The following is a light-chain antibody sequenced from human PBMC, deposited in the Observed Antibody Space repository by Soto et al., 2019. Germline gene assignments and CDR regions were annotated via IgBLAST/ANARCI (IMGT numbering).Light chain of an antibody. CDR2: GAT. CDR3: QHYSSSPLSWT. Sequence: IVLTQSPGTLSLSPADRATLSCRASQSINIKYLAWYQQKPGQAPRLLIYGATSRAAGIPDRFSGSGSGKDFTLTISRLEPEDFAVYYCQHYSSSPLSWTFGQGTKVELK. V-gene: IGKV3-20*01. CDR1: QSINIKY. J-gene: IGKJ1*01.